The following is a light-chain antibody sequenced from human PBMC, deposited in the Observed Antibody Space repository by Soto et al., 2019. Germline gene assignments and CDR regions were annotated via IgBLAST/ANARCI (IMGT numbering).Light chain of an antibody. Sequence: NFMLTQPHSVSESPGKTVTISCTRSSGSIASNYVQWYQQRPGSAPTTVIYEDNQRPSGVPDRFSGSKSGNTASLTISGLQAEDEAEYYCTSYTSSSTDVVFGGGTKLTVL. CDR2: EDN. CDR3: TSYTSSSTDVV. V-gene: IGLV6-57*03. CDR1: SGSIASNY. J-gene: IGLJ2*01.